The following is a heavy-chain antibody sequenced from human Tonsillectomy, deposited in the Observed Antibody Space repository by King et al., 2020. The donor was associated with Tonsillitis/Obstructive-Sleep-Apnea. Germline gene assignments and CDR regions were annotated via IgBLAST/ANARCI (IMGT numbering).Heavy chain of an antibody. Sequence: QLVQSGAEVKKPGASVKVSCKASGYTFTGYYMHWVRQAPGQGLEWMGRINPNSGGTNYAQKFQGRVTMTRDTSISTAYMELSRLRSDDTAVYYCARDLYQLLKDYYYYYMDVWGKGTTVTVSS. D-gene: IGHD2-2*01. CDR3: ARDLYQLLKDYYYYYMDV. CDR1: GYTFTGYY. J-gene: IGHJ6*03. CDR2: INPNSGGT. V-gene: IGHV1-2*06.